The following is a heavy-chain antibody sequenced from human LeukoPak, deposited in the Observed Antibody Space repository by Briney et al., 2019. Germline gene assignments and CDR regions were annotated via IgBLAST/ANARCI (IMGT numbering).Heavy chain of an antibody. J-gene: IGHJ2*01. CDR1: GFIFRNFG. CDR2: ISDSGVTT. Sequence: GGSLRLSCAASGFIFRNFGMTWVRQVPGKGLEWVSTISDSGVTTHYADSVKGRFTISRDNSKSTLYLQMSSLRAVDTAIYYCAKDPSTFLTTGWYFDLWGRGTLVTVSS. D-gene: IGHD4-17*01. CDR3: AKDPSTFLTTGWYFDL. V-gene: IGHV3-23*01.